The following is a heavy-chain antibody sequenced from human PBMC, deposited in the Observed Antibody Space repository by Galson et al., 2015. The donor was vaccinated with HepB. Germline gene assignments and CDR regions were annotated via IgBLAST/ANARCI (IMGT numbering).Heavy chain of an antibody. CDR2: IDPSDSYT. CDR1: GYSFTSYW. J-gene: IGHJ3*02. Sequence: QSGAEVKKPGESLRISCKGSGYSFTSYWISWVRQMPGKGLEWMGRIDPSDSYTNYSPSFQGHVTISADKSISTAYLQWSSLKASDTAMYYCARHGLLWFGEGNDAFDIWGQGTMVTVSS. CDR3: ARHGLLWFGEGNDAFDI. D-gene: IGHD3-10*01. V-gene: IGHV5-10-1*01.